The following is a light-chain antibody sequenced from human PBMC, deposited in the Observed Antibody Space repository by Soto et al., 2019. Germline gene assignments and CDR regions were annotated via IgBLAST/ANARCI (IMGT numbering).Light chain of an antibody. CDR2: GAS. V-gene: IGKV3-20*01. CDR1: QSVSSN. CDR3: QQYAGSRT. Sequence: EIVLTQSPGTLSLSPGERSTLSCRASQSVSSNLAWYQQKPGQAPRLLIYGASSRATGIPDRFSGSGSGTDFTLTISRLEPEDFAVYYCQQYAGSRTFGQGTKVDI. J-gene: IGKJ1*01.